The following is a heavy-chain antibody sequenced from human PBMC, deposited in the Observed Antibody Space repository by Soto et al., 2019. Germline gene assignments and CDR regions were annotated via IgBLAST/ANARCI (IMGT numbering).Heavy chain of an antibody. Sequence: PGGSLRLSCAVSGITFSDYSINWVRQAPGKGLEWVSGIIGGTDTTYYADSVKGRFTISRDNSKNTVYLQMNSLRSEYTALYYCATVLSAAFDIWGQGTMVTVSS. V-gene: IGHV3-23*01. CDR2: IIGGTDTT. CDR1: GITFSDYS. CDR3: ATVLSAAFDI. J-gene: IGHJ3*02.